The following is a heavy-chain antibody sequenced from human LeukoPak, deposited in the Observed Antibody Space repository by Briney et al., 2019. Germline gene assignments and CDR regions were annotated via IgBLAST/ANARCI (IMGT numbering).Heavy chain of an antibody. Sequence: GGSLRLSCAASGFTFSSYGMHWVRQAPGTRLEWVAHIKEDGSEKYYLESVKGRFTISRDNARNSLYLQMNSLRAEDTAVYYCARDPSSLRDSYDYWGQGTLVTVSS. J-gene: IGHJ4*02. CDR2: IKEDGSEK. CDR3: ARDPSSLRDSYDY. V-gene: IGHV3-7*01. CDR1: GFTFSSYG.